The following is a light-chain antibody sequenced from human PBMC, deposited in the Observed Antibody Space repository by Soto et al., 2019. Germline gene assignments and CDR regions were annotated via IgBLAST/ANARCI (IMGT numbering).Light chain of an antibody. Sequence: EIVLTQSPGTLSLSPGERATLSCRASQSVSSSYLAWYQQKPGQAPRLLIYGASSRATGIPDRFSGSGSGTXFTXTISRLEPEDFAVYYCQQYGSSPVYTFGQGTKLEIK. CDR2: GAS. J-gene: IGKJ2*01. CDR1: QSVSSSY. CDR3: QQYGSSPVYT. V-gene: IGKV3-20*01.